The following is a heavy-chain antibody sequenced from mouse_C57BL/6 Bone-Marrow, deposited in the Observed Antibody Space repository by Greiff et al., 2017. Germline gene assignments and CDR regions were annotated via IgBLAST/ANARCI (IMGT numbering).Heavy chain of an antibody. CDR1: GYTFTSYW. CDR3: ARSGPLGRSFDY. V-gene: IGHV1-55*01. Sequence: QVQLQQPGAELVKPGASVKMSCKASGYTFTSYWITWVKQRPGQGLEWIGDIDPTSGRTNYNEKFKSKAIMTVDTSSNTAYMQLSSLTSEDSAVFDCARSGPLGRSFDYWGQGTTLTVSS. J-gene: IGHJ2*01. D-gene: IGHD4-1*01. CDR2: IDPTSGRT.